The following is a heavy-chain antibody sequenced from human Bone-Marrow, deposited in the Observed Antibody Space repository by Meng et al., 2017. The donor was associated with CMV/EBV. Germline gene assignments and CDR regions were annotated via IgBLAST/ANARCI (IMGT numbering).Heavy chain of an antibody. J-gene: IGHJ4*02. CDR3: AREYYDTNGHTSGLDY. CDR1: GFTFSSYA. Sequence: SGFTFSSYARAWVRQAPGKGLEWVAIISYDGSNKYYADSVKGRFTISRDNSRNTLYLQVNSLRAEDTAVYYCAREYYDTNGHTSGLDYWGQGTLVTVSS. CDR2: ISYDGSNK. D-gene: IGHD3-22*01. V-gene: IGHV3-30*04.